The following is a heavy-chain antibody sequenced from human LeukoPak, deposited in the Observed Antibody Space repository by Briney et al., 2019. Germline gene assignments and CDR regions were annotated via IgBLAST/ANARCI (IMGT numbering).Heavy chain of an antibody. J-gene: IGHJ5*02. Sequence: SETLSLTCTVSGGSISSYYWSWIRQPPGKGLEWIGHIYYSGSTDYNPSLKSRVTISVDTSKNQFSLKLSSVTAADTAVYYCARVVPAAIRAVWFDPWGQGTLVTVSS. CDR3: ARVVPAAIRAVWFDP. CDR1: GGSISSYY. D-gene: IGHD2-2*02. V-gene: IGHV4-59*01. CDR2: IYYSGST.